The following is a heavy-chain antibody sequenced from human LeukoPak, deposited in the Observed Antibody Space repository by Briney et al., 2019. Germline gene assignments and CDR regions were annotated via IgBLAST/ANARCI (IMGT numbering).Heavy chain of an antibody. V-gene: IGHV3-23*01. D-gene: IGHD6-13*01. CDR2: ISGSGGST. Sequence: PGASLRLSCAASGFTFSSYAMSWVRQAPGKGLEWVSAISGSGGSTYYADSVKGRFTISRDNSKNTMYLQMNSLRAEDTAVYYCAKDRYSSSWYNWFDPWGQGTLVTVSS. CDR3: AKDRYSSSWYNWFDP. J-gene: IGHJ5*02. CDR1: GFTFSSYA.